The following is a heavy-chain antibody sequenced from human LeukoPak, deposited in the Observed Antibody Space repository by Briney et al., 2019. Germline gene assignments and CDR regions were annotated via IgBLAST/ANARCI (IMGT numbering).Heavy chain of an antibody. CDR2: IETSGGET. CDR1: GFTFSDYY. D-gene: IGHD3-10*01. Sequence: GRSLILSCASSGFTFSDYYMSWFRQAPGKGVEGVSYIETSGGETHYADSVKGRFTISRDGARNSLYLQMSGLRDEDTAVYYCATSSGSSAWGQGTLVTVSS. V-gene: IGHV3-11*01. CDR3: ATSSGSSA. J-gene: IGHJ5*02.